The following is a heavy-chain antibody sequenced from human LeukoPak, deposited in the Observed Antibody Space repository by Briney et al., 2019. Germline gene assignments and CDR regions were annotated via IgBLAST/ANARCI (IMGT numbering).Heavy chain of an antibody. V-gene: IGHV4-30-4*08. CDR2: IYYSGTT. CDR1: GGSISSYY. D-gene: IGHD1-1*01. CDR3: ARAVQASLQPRFDP. J-gene: IGHJ5*02. Sequence: SETLSLTCTVSGGSISSYYWSWIRQHPGKGLEWIGYIYYSGTTYYNPSLRSRVTVSVDTSKNKFSLMLNSVTAADTAVYYCARAVQASLQPRFDPWGQGTLATVSS.